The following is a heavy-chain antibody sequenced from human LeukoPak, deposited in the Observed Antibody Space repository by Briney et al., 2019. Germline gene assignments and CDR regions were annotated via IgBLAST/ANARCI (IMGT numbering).Heavy chain of an antibody. CDR2: MNPNSGNT. V-gene: IGHV1-8*01. J-gene: IGHJ4*02. CDR1: GYTLTSYD. Sequence: ASVKVSCKASGYTLTSYDINWVRQATGQGLEWMGWMNPNSGNTGYAQKFQGRVTMTRNTSISTAYMELSSLRSEDTAVYYCARVLGIAAAGTVDYWGQGTLVTVSS. D-gene: IGHD6-13*01. CDR3: ARVLGIAAAGTVDY.